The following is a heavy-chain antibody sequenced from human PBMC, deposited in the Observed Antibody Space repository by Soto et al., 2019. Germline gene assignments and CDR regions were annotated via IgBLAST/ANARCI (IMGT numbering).Heavy chain of an antibody. CDR2: INHSGST. V-gene: IGHV4-34*01. D-gene: IGHD4-17*01. CDR1: GGSFSGYY. Sequence: PSETLSLTCAVSGGSFSGYYWSWIRQPPGKGLEWIGEINHSGSTNYNPSLKSRVTISVDTSKNQFSQKLSSVTAPDTAVDYGARGTVTFGYWGQGTLVTVYS. J-gene: IGHJ4*02. CDR3: ARGTVTFGY.